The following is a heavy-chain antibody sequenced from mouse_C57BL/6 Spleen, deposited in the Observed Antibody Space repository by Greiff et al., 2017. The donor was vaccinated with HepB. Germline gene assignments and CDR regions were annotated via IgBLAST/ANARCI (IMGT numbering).Heavy chain of an antibody. CDR1: GYTFTSYG. Sequence: QVQLQQSGAELARPGASVKLSCKASGYTFTSYGISWVKQRTGQGLEWIGEIYPRSGNTYYNEKFKGKATLTAEKSSSTAYMELRSLTSEDSAVYFCARRIITTTQAWFAYWGQGTLVTVSA. J-gene: IGHJ3*01. CDR2: IYPRSGNT. D-gene: IGHD1-1*01. V-gene: IGHV1-81*01. CDR3: ARRIITTTQAWFAY.